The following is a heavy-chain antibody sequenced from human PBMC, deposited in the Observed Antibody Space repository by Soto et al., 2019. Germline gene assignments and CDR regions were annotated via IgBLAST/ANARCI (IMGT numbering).Heavy chain of an antibody. CDR3: ARECAVYYLFDP. V-gene: IGHV4-31*03. CDR1: GGSIDSGCYY. J-gene: IGHJ5*02. Sequence: PSETLSLPCTISGGSIDSGCYYWSWIRQHPTEGLEWIGYIHNNGATYYNPSLTGRVSISADRSKTQFSLNVYSVNAADTGVYYCARECAVYYLFDPFGPGGLVTVSS. CDR2: IHNNGAT. D-gene: IGHD2-21*01.